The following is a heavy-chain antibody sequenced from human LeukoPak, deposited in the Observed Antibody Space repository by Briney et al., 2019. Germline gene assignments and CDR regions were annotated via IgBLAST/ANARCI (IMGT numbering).Heavy chain of an antibody. CDR3: AIGRYCCGGTGHCSPDF. Sequence: GESLKISCKGSGYSFITYRIGWVRQMPGKGLEWMGIIYPGDSDTRYSPSFQGQVTISVDKSISTAYLRWSSLKASDSGMYYCAIGRYCCGGTGHCSPDFWGQGTLVTVSS. CDR2: IYPGDSDT. V-gene: IGHV5-51*01. CDR1: GYSFITYR. J-gene: IGHJ4*02. D-gene: IGHD2-15*01.